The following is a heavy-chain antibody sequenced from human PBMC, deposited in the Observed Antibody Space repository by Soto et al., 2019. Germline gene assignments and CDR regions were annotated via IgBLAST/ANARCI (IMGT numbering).Heavy chain of an antibody. CDR1: GFTFSSYA. J-gene: IGHJ4*02. D-gene: IGHD1-26*01. Sequence: GGSLRLSCAASGFTFSSYAMSWVRQAPGKGLEWVSAISGSGGSTYYADSVKGRFTISRDNSKNTLYLQMNSLRAEDTAVYYCAKVYVGATDVFGVADYWGQGTLVTVSS. CDR3: AKVYVGATDVFGVADY. V-gene: IGHV3-23*01. CDR2: ISGSGGST.